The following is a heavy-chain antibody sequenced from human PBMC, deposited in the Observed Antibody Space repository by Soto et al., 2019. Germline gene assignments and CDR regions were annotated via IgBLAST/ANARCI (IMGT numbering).Heavy chain of an antibody. J-gene: IGHJ5*02. CDR2: MYYNGNI. Sequence: SETLSLTCNVSGGSISNYYWTWVRQSPEKGLEWIGYMYYNGNINYNPSLKSRVTISIDTSKNQFSLTLKSVTAADTAVYYCASGGNWFDPWGQGTLVTVSS. V-gene: IGHV4-59*01. CDR1: GGSISNYY. CDR3: ASGGNWFDP. D-gene: IGHD3-16*01.